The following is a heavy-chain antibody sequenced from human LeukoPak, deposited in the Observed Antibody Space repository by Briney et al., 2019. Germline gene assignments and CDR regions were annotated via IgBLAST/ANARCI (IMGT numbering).Heavy chain of an antibody. CDR1: GFTFSSYA. CDR2: ISSSSSTI. D-gene: IGHD6-13*01. Sequence: GGSLRLSCAASGFTFSSYAMSWVRQAPGKGLEWVSYISSSSSTIYYADSVKGRFTISRDNSKSTLYLQMNSLRVEDTAVYYCARNPGVGSSWYRLHYWGQGTLVTVSS. V-gene: IGHV3-48*01. CDR3: ARNPGVGSSWYRLHY. J-gene: IGHJ4*02.